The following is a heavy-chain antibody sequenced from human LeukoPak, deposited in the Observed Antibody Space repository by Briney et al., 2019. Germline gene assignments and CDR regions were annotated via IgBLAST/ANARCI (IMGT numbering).Heavy chain of an antibody. CDR1: GGSMIRTDYY. J-gene: IGHJ4*02. D-gene: IGHD4-23*01. V-gene: IGHV4-39*01. CDR2: IYHSGST. CDR3: ATSYGGNFY. Sequence: PSETLSLTCTVSGGSMIRTDYYWGWIRQPPGKGLEWIGSIYHSGSTYYNPSLESRVSVSVDTSKSQFSLRLSSVTAADTAVYYCATSYGGNFYWGQGTLVTVSS.